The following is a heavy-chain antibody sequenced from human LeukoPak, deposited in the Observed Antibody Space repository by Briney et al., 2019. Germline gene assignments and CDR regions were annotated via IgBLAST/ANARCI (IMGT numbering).Heavy chain of an antibody. Sequence: GGSLRLSCEASGFTFSSYEMSWVRQAPGKGLEWVSYISIGGDTTHYADSVKGRFTISRDNAKKSLYLQMNSLRAEDTAVYYCARPLGYSGSGSYYAYWGQGTLVTVSA. CDR2: ISIGGDTT. D-gene: IGHD3-10*01. CDR1: GFTFSSYE. V-gene: IGHV3-48*03. CDR3: ARPLGYSGSGSYYAY. J-gene: IGHJ4*02.